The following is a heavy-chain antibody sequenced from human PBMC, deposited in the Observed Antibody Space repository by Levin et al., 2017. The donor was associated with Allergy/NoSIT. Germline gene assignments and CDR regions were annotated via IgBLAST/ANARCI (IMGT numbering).Heavy chain of an antibody. CDR2: IYSGGST. CDR1: GFTVSSNY. D-gene: IGHD3-9*01. V-gene: IGHV3-66*01. Sequence: GGSLRLSCAASGFTVSSNYMSWVRQAPGKGLEWVSVIYSGGSTYYADSVKGRFTISRDNSKNTLYLQMNSLRAEDTAVYYCARENYDILTGYHYYFDYWGQGTLVTVSS. J-gene: IGHJ4*02. CDR3: ARENYDILTGYHYYFDY.